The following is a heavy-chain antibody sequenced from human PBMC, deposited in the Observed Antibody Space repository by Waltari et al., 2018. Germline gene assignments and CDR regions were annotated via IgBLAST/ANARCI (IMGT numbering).Heavy chain of an antibody. CDR3: ARDRSWYEVFVY. J-gene: IGHJ4*02. D-gene: IGHD6-13*01. V-gene: IGHV4-39*07. Sequence: QLQLQESGPGLVKSSETLSLTYTVSGGSISNDLYYWGWIRQSPGRGLEWIGSIYHRGTTYYNPSLQSRVTISVDTSKNQFSLKLTSVTSADTAVYYCARDRSWYEVFVYWGQGTLVTVSS. CDR1: GGSISNDLYY. CDR2: IYHRGTT.